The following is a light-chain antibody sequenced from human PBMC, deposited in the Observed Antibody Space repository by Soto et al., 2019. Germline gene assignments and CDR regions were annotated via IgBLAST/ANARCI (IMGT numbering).Light chain of an antibody. Sequence: QSVLTQPPSVSAAPGQRVTISCSGSSSNIGNNYVSWYQHLPGTAPALLIYDNNQRPSGIPDRFSGSKSGTSATLGITGLQAGDEADYYCGTWDSSLSVYVFGTGTKLTV. CDR2: DNN. CDR1: SSNIGNNY. V-gene: IGLV1-51*01. CDR3: GTWDSSLSVYV. J-gene: IGLJ1*01.